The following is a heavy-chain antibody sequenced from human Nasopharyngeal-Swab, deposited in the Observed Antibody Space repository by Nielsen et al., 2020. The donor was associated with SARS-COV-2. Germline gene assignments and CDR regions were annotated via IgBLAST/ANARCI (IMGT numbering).Heavy chain of an antibody. CDR2: ISSSSSYI. V-gene: IGHV3-21*01. J-gene: IGHJ4*02. CDR3: ARGVAAADLDY. D-gene: IGHD6-13*01. Sequence: GGSLRLSCAASGFTFSSYSTNWVRQAPGKGLEWVSSISSSSSYIYYAVSVKGRFTISRDNAKNSLYLQMNSLRAEDTAVYYCARGVAAADLDYWGQGTLVTVSS. CDR1: GFTFSSYS.